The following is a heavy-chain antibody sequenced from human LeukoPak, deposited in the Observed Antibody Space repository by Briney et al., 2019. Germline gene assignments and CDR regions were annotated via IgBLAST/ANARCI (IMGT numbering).Heavy chain of an antibody. J-gene: IGHJ6*02. CDR1: GYTFTSYD. D-gene: IGHD6-19*01. V-gene: IGHV1-8*01. CDR3: ARVEGDGIAVAGTGGWYYYYYGMDV. CDR2: MNPNSGNT. Sequence: ASVKVSCKASGYTFTSYDINWVRQATGQGLEWMGWMNPNSGNTGYAQKFQGRVTMTRNTSISTDYMELSSLRPEDTAVYYCARVEGDGIAVAGTGGWYYYYYGMDVWGQGTTVTVSS.